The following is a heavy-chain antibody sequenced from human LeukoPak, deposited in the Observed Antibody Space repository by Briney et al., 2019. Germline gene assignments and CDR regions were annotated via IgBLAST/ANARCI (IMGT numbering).Heavy chain of an antibody. D-gene: IGHD3-22*01. V-gene: IGHV1-2*02. CDR3: ARSGSTGYSLDY. CDR2: IDPNSGGT. CDR1: GYSFTDYY. J-gene: IGHJ4*02. Sequence: ASVKVSCKTSGYSFTDYYMHWVRQAPGQGLEWMGWIDPNSGGTNYAQKFQGRLTMTRDTSISTAYMELSRLRSDDTAVYFCARSGSTGYSLDYWGQGTLVTVSS.